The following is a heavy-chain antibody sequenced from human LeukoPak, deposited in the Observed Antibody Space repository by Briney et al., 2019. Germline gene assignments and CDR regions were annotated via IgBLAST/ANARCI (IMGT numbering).Heavy chain of an antibody. V-gene: IGHV3-23*01. J-gene: IGHJ4*02. CDR1: GFTFSSYA. CDR2: ISGSGGST. Sequence: TGASLRLSCAASGFTFSSYAMSWVRQAPGKGLEWVSAISGSGGSTYYADSVKGRFTISRDNSKNTLYLQMNSLRAEDTAVYYCAKSARITIFGVVIIDYWGQGTLVTVSS. D-gene: IGHD3-3*01. CDR3: AKSARITIFGVVIIDY.